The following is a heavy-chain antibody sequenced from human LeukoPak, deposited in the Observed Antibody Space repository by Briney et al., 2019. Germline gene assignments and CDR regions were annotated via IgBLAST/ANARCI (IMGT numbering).Heavy chain of an antibody. D-gene: IGHD4-17*01. V-gene: IGHV5-51*01. J-gene: IGHJ4*02. CDR3: ARQLEDGDYGFGY. CDR1: GYSFTSYW. Sequence: GESLKISCKGSGYSFTSYWIGWVRQMPGKGLEWMGIIHPGDSETRYSPSFQGQVTISADKSISTAYLQWSSLKASDTAMYYCARQLEDGDYGFGYWGQGTLVTVSS. CDR2: IHPGDSET.